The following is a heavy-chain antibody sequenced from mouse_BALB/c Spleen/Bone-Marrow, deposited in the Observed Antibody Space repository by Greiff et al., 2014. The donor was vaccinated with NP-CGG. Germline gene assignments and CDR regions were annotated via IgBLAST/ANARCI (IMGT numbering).Heavy chain of an antibody. CDR2: IYPGDGDT. D-gene: IGHD5-1*01. J-gene: IGHJ2*01. V-gene: IGHV1-87*01. CDR1: GYTFTGYW. CDR3: ARDFDDSTSAY. Sequence: VQLQQSGAELARPGASVKLSCKASGYTFTGYWMQWVKQRPGQGLEWIGIIYPGDGDTRYTQKFKGKATLTVDKSSSTAYMQLRNLTSEDSAVYYCARDFDDSTSAYWGQGTTLTVSS.